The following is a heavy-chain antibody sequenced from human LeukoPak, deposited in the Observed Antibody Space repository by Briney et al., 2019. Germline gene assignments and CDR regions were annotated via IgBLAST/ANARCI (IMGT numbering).Heavy chain of an antibody. D-gene: IGHD3-22*01. CDR1: GGSISSYY. CDR2: IYYSGST. V-gene: IGHV4-59*08. CDR3: ASTYYYDSSGYTPFDY. J-gene: IGHJ4*02. Sequence: PSETLSLTCTVSGGSISSYYWSWIRQPPGKGLEWIGYIYYSGSTNYTPSLKSRVTISVDTSKNQFSLKLSSVTAADTAVYYCASTYYYDSSGYTPFDYWGQGTLVTVSS.